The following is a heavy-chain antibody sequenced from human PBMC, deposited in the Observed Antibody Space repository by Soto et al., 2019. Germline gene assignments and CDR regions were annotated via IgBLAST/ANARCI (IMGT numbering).Heavy chain of an antibody. CDR2: ISYDGSNK. CDR1: GFTFSSYG. V-gene: IGHV3-30*18. D-gene: IGHD6-19*01. Sequence: QVQLVESGGGVVQPGRSLRLSCAASGFTFSSYGMHWVRQAPGKGLEWVAVISYDGSNKYYADSVKGRFTISRDNSKNTLYLQMNSLRAEDTAVYYCAKPRSGWDFDYWGHGTLVTVSS. J-gene: IGHJ4*01. CDR3: AKPRSGWDFDY.